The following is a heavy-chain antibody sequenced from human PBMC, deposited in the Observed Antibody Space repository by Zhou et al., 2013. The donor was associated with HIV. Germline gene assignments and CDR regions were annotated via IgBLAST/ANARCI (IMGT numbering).Heavy chain of an antibody. CDR2: LIPLSGVL. CDR1: GDRFGTYA. V-gene: IGHV1-69*13. CDR3: ARTTLYDRTGSYYGFDY. D-gene: IGHD3-22*01. Sequence: QVQLEQSGAEVKKPGSSVRVSCRASGDRFGTYAMNWVRQAPGQGLEWMGRLIPLSGVLNSAPKFQGRLSLTADVSTSTAYMELTSLTSEDTAMYYCARTTLYDRTGSYYGFDYWGQGTLVTVSS. J-gene: IGHJ4*02.